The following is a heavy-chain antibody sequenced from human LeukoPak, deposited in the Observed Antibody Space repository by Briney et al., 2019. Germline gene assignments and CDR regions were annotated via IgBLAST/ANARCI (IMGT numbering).Heavy chain of an antibody. J-gene: IGHJ4*02. Sequence: ASVKVSCKASGYTFTGYYMHWVRQAPGQGLEWMGWIYPNSGGTNYAQKFQGRVTMTRDTSISTAYMDLNRLRSDDTAVYYCARVSGESLSGSFQLDYWGQGTLVTVSS. CDR2: IYPNSGGT. CDR3: ARVSGESLSGSFQLDY. CDR1: GYTFTGYY. D-gene: IGHD3-10*01. V-gene: IGHV1-2*02.